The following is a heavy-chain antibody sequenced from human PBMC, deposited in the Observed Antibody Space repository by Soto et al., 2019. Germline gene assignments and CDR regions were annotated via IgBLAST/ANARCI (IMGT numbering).Heavy chain of an antibody. CDR1: GYTFTSYG. D-gene: IGHD2-2*01. V-gene: IGHV1-18*01. CDR2: ISAYNGNT. Sequence: QVQLVQSGAEVKKPGASVKVSCKASGYTFTSYGISWVRQAPGQGLEWMGWISAYNGNTNYAQKLQGRVIMTTDTSTSTAYMELRSLRSDDTAVYYCARDPGYCSSTSCYRLGSVDPWGQGTLVTVSS. CDR3: ARDPGYCSSTSCYRLGSVDP. J-gene: IGHJ5*02.